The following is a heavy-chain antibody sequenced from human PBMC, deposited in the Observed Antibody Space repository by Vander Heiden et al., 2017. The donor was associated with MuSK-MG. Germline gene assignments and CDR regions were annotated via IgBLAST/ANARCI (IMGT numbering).Heavy chain of an antibody. CDR2: IYHSGST. Sequence: QVQLQESGPGLVKPSETLSLTCAVSGYSISSGYYWGWIRQPPGKGLEWIGSIYHSGSTYYNPSLKSRVTISVDTSKNQFSLKLSSVTAADTAVYYCARESITIFGVALGDWGQGTLVTVSS. CDR1: GYSISSGYY. CDR3: ARESITIFGVALGD. J-gene: IGHJ4*02. V-gene: IGHV4-38-2*01. D-gene: IGHD3-3*01.